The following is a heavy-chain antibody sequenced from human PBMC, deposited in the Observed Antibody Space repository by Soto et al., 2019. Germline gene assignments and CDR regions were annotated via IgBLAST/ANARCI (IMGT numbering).Heavy chain of an antibody. Sequence: GGSLRLSCAASGFTFSSYGMHWVRQAPGKGLEWVAVISYDGSNKYYADSVKGRFTISRDNSKNTLYLQMNSLRAEETGVYYCAKQDILAGYYTFDYWGQGTLVTVSS. CDR3: AKQDILAGYYTFDY. CDR1: GFTFSSYG. V-gene: IGHV3-30*18. CDR2: ISYDGSNK. J-gene: IGHJ4*02. D-gene: IGHD3-9*01.